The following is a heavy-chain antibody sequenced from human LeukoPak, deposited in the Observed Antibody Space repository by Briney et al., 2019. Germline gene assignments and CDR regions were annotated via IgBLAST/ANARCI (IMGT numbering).Heavy chain of an antibody. J-gene: IGHJ4*02. Sequence: PGGSLRLSCAASGFTFSDYYMSWIRQAPGKGLEWVSYISSSGSTIYYADSVKGRFTISRDNAKNSLYLQMNSLRAEDTAVYYCARDRRVKCSSTSCHRGFGTFDYWGQGTLVTVSS. V-gene: IGHV3-11*04. CDR2: ISSSGSTI. CDR1: GFTFSDYY. CDR3: ARDRRVKCSSTSCHRGFGTFDY. D-gene: IGHD2-2*01.